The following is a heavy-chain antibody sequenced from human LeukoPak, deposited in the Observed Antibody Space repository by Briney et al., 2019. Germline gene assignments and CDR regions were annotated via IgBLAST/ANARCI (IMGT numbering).Heavy chain of an antibody. Sequence: ASVKVSCKASGYTFTSYGISWVRQAPGQGLEWMGWISAYNGNTNYAQKLQGRVTMTTDTSTSTAYMELRSLRSDDTAVYYCARIRHYYDSSGSYFDYWGQGTLVTVSS. V-gene: IGHV1-18*01. CDR3: ARIRHYYDSSGSYFDY. CDR2: ISAYNGNT. D-gene: IGHD3-22*01. CDR1: GYTFTSYG. J-gene: IGHJ4*02.